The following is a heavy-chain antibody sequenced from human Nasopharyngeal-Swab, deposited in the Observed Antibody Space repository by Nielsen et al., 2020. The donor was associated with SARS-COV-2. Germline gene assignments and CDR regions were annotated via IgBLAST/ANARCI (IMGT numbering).Heavy chain of an antibody. Sequence: WVRQAPGQGLEWMGWMNPNSGNTGYAQKFQGRVTMTRNTSISTAYMELSSLRSEDTAVYYCARGVTGTVVVPAATDSGGGDDAFDIWGQGTMVTVSS. CDR2: MNPNSGNT. D-gene: IGHD2-2*01. CDR3: ARGVTGTVVVPAATDSGGGDDAFDI. V-gene: IGHV1-8*01. J-gene: IGHJ3*02.